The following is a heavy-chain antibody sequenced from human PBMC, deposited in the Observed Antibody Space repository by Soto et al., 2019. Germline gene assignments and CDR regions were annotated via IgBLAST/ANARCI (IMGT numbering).Heavy chain of an antibody. Sequence: QVQLVQSGAEVKKPGASVKVSCKASGYTFTSYGISWVRQAPGQGLEWMGWISAYNGNTNYAQKLQGRVTMTTDTPTSTAYRELRSLRSDDTAVYYCARDRIVGATTDYYGMDVWGKGTTVPVSS. D-gene: IGHD1-26*01. V-gene: IGHV1-18*04. CDR1: GYTFTSYG. CDR2: ISAYNGNT. CDR3: ARDRIVGATTDYYGMDV. J-gene: IGHJ6*04.